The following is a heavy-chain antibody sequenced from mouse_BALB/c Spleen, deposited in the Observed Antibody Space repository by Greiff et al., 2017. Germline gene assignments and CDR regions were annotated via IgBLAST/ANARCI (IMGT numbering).Heavy chain of an antibody. CDR1: GFAFSSYD. V-gene: IGHV5-12-1*01. CDR3: ARDSYYDSSYVAWFAY. Sequence: EVQLVESGGGLVKPGGSLKLSCAASGFAFSSYDMSWVRQTPEKRLEWVAYISSGGGSTYYPDTVKGRFTISRDNAKNTLYLQMSSLKSEDTAMYYCARDSYYDSSYVAWFAYWGQGTLVTVSA. J-gene: IGHJ3*01. D-gene: IGHD1-1*01. CDR2: ISSGGGST.